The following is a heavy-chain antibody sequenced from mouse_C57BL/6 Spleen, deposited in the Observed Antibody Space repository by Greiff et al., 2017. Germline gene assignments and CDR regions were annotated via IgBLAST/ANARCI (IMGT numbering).Heavy chain of an antibody. CDR3: AREGYYSNYAGAMDY. Sequence: VQLKESGPELVKPGASVKISCKASGYAFSSSWMNWVKQRPGKGLEWIGRIYPGDGDTNYNGKFKGKATLTADKSSSTAYMQLSSLTSEDSAVYFCAREGYYSNYAGAMDYWGQGTSVTVSS. CDR1: GYAFSSSW. V-gene: IGHV1-82*01. J-gene: IGHJ4*01. CDR2: IYPGDGDT. D-gene: IGHD2-5*01.